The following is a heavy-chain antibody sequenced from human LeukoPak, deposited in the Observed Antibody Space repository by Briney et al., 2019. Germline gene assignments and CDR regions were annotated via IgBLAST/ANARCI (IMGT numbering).Heavy chain of an antibody. J-gene: IGHJ1*01. V-gene: IGHV3-48*01. Sequence: PGGSLRLSCAASGFTFSSYSMNWVRQAPGRGLEGVSYISSSSSTIYYADSVKGRFTISRDNAKNSLYLQMNSLRAEDTAVYYCARDSLGYCSSTSCRWGQGTLVTVSS. D-gene: IGHD2-2*01. CDR2: ISSSSSTI. CDR1: GFTFSSYS. CDR3: ARDSLGYCSSTSCR.